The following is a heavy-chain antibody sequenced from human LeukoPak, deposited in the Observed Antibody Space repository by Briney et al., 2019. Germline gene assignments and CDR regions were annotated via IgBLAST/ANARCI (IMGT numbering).Heavy chain of an antibody. CDR1: GFTFREAW. Sequence: GGSLTLSCAASGFTFREAWMTWVRQAPGKVREWVGRIITRADGRTAEYATAVEGRFTTSRDDSTNTLCLHMSNVKTEDTPVYYCAKHIYGVVSIQQWPQGTLDRLSS. CDR3: AKHIYGVVSIQQ. V-gene: IGHV3-15*01. J-gene: IGHJ1*01. D-gene: IGHD3-3*01. CDR2: IITRADGRTA.